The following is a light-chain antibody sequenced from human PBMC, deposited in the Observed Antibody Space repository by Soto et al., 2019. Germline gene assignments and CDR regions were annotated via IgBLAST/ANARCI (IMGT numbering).Light chain of an antibody. J-gene: IGKJ1*01. CDR3: QQYDTYWT. Sequence: DIQMTQSPSTLSASVGDRVTITCRASQSISNWLAWYQQKAGKAPKLLIYRASRLQSGVPSRFTGSGSGTEFTLTISSLQPDDFATYYCQQYDTYWTFGQGTKVVIK. CDR2: RAS. V-gene: IGKV1-5*03. CDR1: QSISNW.